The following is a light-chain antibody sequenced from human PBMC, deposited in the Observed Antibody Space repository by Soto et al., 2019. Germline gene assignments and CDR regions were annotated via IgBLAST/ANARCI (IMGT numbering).Light chain of an antibody. V-gene: IGKV3-11*01. CDR2: DAS. CDR1: QSVSSY. CDR3: QQRSNWPWT. Sequence: VLTQSPCTVSLSPGERATLSCRASQSVSSYLAWYQQTPGQDTRLLIYDASNRDTGIPDRVSGSGSGTDFTLTISSLEAEDGAVYYGQQRSNWPWTFGQGTKVDIK. J-gene: IGKJ1*01.